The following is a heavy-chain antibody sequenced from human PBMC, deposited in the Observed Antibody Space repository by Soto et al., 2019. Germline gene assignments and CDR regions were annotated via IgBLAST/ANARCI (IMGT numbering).Heavy chain of an antibody. CDR1: GFTFSTYA. CDR3: AKETSPNTYYTFDF. J-gene: IGHJ3*01. CDR2: ISENGVYT. Sequence: GGSLRLSCTASGFTFSTYAISWVRQAPGEGLEWVSSISENGVYTDYADSVKGRFTISRDNSKNTLYVQMTSLRAEDTAVYYCAKETSPNTYYTFDFWGQGTMLTVSS. D-gene: IGHD1-26*01. V-gene: IGHV3-23*01.